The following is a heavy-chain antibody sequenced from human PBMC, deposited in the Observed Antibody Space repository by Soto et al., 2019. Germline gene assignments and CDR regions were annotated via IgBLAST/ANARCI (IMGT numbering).Heavy chain of an antibody. CDR2: INPNGGST. Sequence: QVQLVQSGAEVKKPGASVKISCEASGYSFTSQYVHWVRQAPGQGLEWMGIINPNGGSTTYAQKSRGRAPVDRDKPPSTVYMGRDSRTIEDRAVYYFARERGPRPGGGGTEPLDIWGQGTMVTVAS. D-gene: IGHD3-16*01. J-gene: IGHJ3*02. CDR1: GYSFTSQY. V-gene: IGHV1-46*01. CDR3: ARERGPRPGGGGTEPLDI.